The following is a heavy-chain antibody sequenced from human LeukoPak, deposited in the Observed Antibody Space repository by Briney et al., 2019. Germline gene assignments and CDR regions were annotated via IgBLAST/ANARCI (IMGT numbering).Heavy chain of an antibody. CDR2: VYYSGTT. CDR1: GDSITDYY. J-gene: IGHJ4*02. CDR3: AREGYYFDY. Sequence: SETLSLTCTVSGDSITDYYWSWIRQPPGKGLEWIGYVYYSGTTNFNPSLKSRVTISLDRPKNQFSLQLSSVTAADTAVYYCAREGYYFDYWGQGTLVTVSS. V-gene: IGHV4-59*01.